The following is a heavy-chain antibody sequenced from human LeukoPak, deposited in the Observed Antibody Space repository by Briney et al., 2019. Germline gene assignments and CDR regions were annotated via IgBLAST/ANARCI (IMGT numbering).Heavy chain of an antibody. CDR3: VKDVGKWESLHFFDY. D-gene: IGHD1-26*01. V-gene: IGHV3-23*01. CDR2: ISGSGGST. Sequence: GGSLRLSCAASGFTFSSYAMSWVRQAPGKGLEWVSAISGSGGSTYYADSVKGRFTISRDNSKNTLYLQMNSLRAEDTAVYYCVKDVGKWESLHFFDYWGQGTLVTVSS. J-gene: IGHJ4*02. CDR1: GFTFSSYA.